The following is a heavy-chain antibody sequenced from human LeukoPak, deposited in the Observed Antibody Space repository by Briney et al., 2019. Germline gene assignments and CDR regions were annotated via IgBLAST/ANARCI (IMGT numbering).Heavy chain of an antibody. CDR3: ASPNSRGGDCYPPDY. J-gene: IGHJ4*02. CDR2: ISSSGSTI. D-gene: IGHD2-21*02. CDR1: GFTFSDYY. V-gene: IGHV3-11*01. Sequence: TGGSLRLSCAASGFTFSDYYMSWIRQAPGKGLEWVSYISSSGSTIYYADSVKGRFTISRDNAKNSLYLQMNSLRAEDTAVYYCASPNSRGGDCYPPDYWGQGTLVTVSS.